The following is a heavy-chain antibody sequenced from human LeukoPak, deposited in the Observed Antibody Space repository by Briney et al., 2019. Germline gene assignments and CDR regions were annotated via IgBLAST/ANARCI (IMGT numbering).Heavy chain of an antibody. CDR1: GFTFSDYN. Sequence: GGSLRLSCVASGFTFSDYNMSWIRQAPGKGPEYISYIDTSDATKNYADSAKGRFTVSRDNAKNSLYLQMNSLRAEDTAVYYCARDRSGFYSVDHWGQGTLVIVSS. V-gene: IGHV3-11*04. CDR3: ARDRSGFYSVDH. CDR2: IDTSDATK. J-gene: IGHJ4*02. D-gene: IGHD5-12*01.